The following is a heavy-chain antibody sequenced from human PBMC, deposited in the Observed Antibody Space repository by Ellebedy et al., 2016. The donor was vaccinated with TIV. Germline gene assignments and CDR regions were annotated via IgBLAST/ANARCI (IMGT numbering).Heavy chain of an antibody. D-gene: IGHD3-16*01. Sequence: AASVKVSCKASGHTFNSDGFGWVRQAPGPGLEWQGWLYNYNGNTTYAKSIQGRVTMTTDTSTNTAYLDLRSLRPDDTAVYYCARGITGPVDLGYWGQGTLVTVSS. CDR1: GHTFNSDG. CDR2: LYNYNGNT. V-gene: IGHV1-18*04. J-gene: IGHJ4*02. CDR3: ARGITGPVDLGY.